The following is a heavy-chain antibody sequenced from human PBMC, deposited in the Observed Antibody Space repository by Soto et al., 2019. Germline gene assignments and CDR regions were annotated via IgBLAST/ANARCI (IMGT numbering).Heavy chain of an antibody. CDR3: ARSPRRDGYNHFDH. Sequence: GGSLRLCCAASEFTFSIYSMNWVRQAPGKGLEWVSAISSSSSYIYCADSVRGRFTISRDNAKNSLYLQMNSLGVGDTAVYYCARSPRRDGYNHFDHWGRGTLVTVSS. V-gene: IGHV3-21*01. CDR1: EFTFSIYS. CDR2: ISSSSSYI. J-gene: IGHJ4*02. D-gene: IGHD5-12*01.